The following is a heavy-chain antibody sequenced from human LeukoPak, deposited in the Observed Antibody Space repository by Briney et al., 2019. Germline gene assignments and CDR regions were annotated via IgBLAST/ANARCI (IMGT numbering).Heavy chain of an antibody. J-gene: IGHJ4*02. CDR2: IYSGGST. CDR1: GFTVSSNY. V-gene: IGHV3-53*01. D-gene: IGHD1-26*01. CDR3: ARDRGSSGSSYSDY. Sequence: GGSLRLFCAASGFTVSSNYMSWVRQAPGKGLEWVSVIYSGGSTYYADSVKGRFTISRDNSKNTLYLQMNSLRAEDTAVYYCARDRGSSGSSYSDYWGQGTLATVSS.